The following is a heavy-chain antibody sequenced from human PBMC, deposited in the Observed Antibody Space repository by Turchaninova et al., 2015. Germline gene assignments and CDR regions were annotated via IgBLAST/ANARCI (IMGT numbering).Heavy chain of an antibody. V-gene: IGHV4-38-2*01. J-gene: IGHJ6*03. D-gene: IGHD1-20*01. CDR2: IYHSGTT. CDR3: ARGGIIGNMDA. Sequence: QVQLQESGPGLVKPSETLSLTCAVSGYSISSGDYWGWIRQHTWKGREWIGIIYHSGTTYYNPSLKSGVTISLDTSKNQFSLKLSHVTAADTAVYYCARGGIIGNMDAWGEGTKVTVSS. CDR1: GYSISSGDY.